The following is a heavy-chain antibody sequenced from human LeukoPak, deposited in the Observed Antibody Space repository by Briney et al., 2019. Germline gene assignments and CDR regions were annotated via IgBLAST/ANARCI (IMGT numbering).Heavy chain of an antibody. V-gene: IGHV1-18*01. D-gene: IGHD6-19*01. J-gene: IGHJ6*02. CDR1: GYTFTSYG. Sequence: GASVKVSCKASGYTFTSYGISWVRQAPGQGLEWTGWISAYNGNTNYAQKLQGRVTMTTDTSTSTAYMELRSPRSDDTAVYYCARDPKWLAYYYYGMDVWGQGTTVTVSS. CDR2: ISAYNGNT. CDR3: ARDPKWLAYYYYGMDV.